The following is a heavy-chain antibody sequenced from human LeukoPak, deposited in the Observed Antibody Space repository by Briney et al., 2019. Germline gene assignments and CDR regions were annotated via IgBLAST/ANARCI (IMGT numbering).Heavy chain of an antibody. V-gene: IGHV4-4*02. Sequence: GSLRLSCAASGFTFSSYWMSWVRQPPGKGLEWIGEIYHSGSTNYNPSLKSRVTISVDKSKNQFSLKLSSVTAADTAVYYCARVLRIAAAGNTFDYWGQGTLVTVSS. CDR1: GFTFSSYW. CDR2: IYHSGST. CDR3: ARVLRIAAAGNTFDY. D-gene: IGHD6-13*01. J-gene: IGHJ4*02.